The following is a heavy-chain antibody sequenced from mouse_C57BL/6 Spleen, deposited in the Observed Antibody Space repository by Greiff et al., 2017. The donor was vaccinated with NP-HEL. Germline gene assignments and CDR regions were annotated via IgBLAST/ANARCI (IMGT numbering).Heavy chain of an antibody. D-gene: IGHD1-1*01. CDR3: ARRAYGSSYAMDY. CDR2: IHPNSGST. Sequence: QVQLQQPGAELVKPGASVKLSCKASGYTFTRYWMHWVKQRPGQGLEWIGMIHPNSGSTNYNEKFKSKATLTVDKSSSTAYMQLSSLTSEDSAVYYCARRAYGSSYAMDYWGQGTSVTVSS. CDR1: GYTFTRYW. V-gene: IGHV1-64*01. J-gene: IGHJ4*01.